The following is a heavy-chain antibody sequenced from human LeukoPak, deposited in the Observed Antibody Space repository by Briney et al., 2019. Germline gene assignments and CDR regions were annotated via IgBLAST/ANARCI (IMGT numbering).Heavy chain of an antibody. D-gene: IGHD3-16*01. CDR3: ARDNDSRDPPHLDY. CDR2: INPTGGST. V-gene: IGHV1-46*01. CDR1: GYTFTSYY. J-gene: IGHJ4*02. Sequence: ASVKVSCKASGYTFTSYYMHWVRQAPGQGLEWMGLINPTGGSTGYAQKFQGRVTMTRDMSTSTDYMELSSLRSEDTAVYYCARDNDSRDPPHLDYWGQGTLVTVSS.